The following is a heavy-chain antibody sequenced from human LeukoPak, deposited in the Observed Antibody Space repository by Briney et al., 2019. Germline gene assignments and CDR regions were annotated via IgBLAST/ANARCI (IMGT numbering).Heavy chain of an antibody. J-gene: IGHJ6*02. CDR2: ISYDGSNK. Sequence: PGGSLRLSCAASGLTFSSYAMHWVRQAPGKGLEWVAVISYDGSNKYYADSVKGRFTISRDNSKNTLYLQMNSLRAEDTAVYYCARDRGYCSSTSCYYYYGMDVWGQGTTVTVSS. CDR3: ARDRGYCSSTSCYYYYGMDV. D-gene: IGHD2-2*01. CDR1: GLTFSSYA. V-gene: IGHV3-30-3*01.